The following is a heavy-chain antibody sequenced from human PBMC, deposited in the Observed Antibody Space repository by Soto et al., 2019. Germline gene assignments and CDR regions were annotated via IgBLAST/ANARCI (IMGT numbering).Heavy chain of an antibody. CDR1: GGSISSGGYY. CDR2: IYYSGST. CDR3: ARIGVVPAAYYYYYMDV. D-gene: IGHD2-2*01. V-gene: IGHV4-31*03. Sequence: QVQLQESGPGLVKPSQTLSLTCTVSGGSISSGGYYWSWIRQHPGKGLEWIGYIYYSGSTYYNPSLKSRVTISVDTSKNQFSLKLSSVTAADTAVYYCARIGVVPAAYYYYYMDVWGKGTTLTVSS. J-gene: IGHJ6*03.